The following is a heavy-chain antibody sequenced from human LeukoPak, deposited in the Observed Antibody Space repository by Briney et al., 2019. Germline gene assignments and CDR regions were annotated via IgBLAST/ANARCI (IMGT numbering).Heavy chain of an antibody. V-gene: IGHV1-18*01. CDR2: ISVYNGNR. CDR3: ARDTGYGDYVGDY. Sequence: ASVKVSCKASGYTFTSYGISWVRQAPGQGLEWMGWISVYNGNRNYAQKFPGRLTMTTDTSTSTAYMELRSLGSDDTAVYYCARDTGYGDYVGDYWGQGTLVTVSS. D-gene: IGHD4-17*01. J-gene: IGHJ4*02. CDR1: GYTFTSYG.